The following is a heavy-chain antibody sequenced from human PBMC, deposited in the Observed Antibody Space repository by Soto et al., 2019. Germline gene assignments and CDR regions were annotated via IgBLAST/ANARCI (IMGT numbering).Heavy chain of an antibody. CDR2: ISYDGKTK. CDR1: GFTFSSYG. V-gene: IGHV3-30*18. J-gene: IGHJ6*02. CDR3: AKGEYSKSSFSYYYGMDV. Sequence: QPGGSLRLSCAASGFTFSSYGMHWVRQAPGKGLEWVAIISYDGKTKYYGDSVKGRFIISRDNSKNTLYVQMNSLRAEDTAVYYCAKGEYSKSSFSYYYGMDVWGQGTTVTVSS. D-gene: IGHD6-6*01.